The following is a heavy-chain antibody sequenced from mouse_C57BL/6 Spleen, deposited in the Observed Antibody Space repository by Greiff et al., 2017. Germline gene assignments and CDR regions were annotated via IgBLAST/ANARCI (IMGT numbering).Heavy chain of an antibody. CDR3: ATLANWAYFDY. CDR2: INPGSGGT. V-gene: IGHV1-54*01. Sequence: VQLQQSGAELVRPGTSVKVSCKASGYAFTNYLIEWVKQRPGQGLEWIGVINPGSGGTNYNEKFKGKATLTADKSSSTAYMQLSSLTSEDSAVYFCATLANWAYFDYWGKGTTLTVSS. CDR1: GYAFTNYL. J-gene: IGHJ2*01. D-gene: IGHD4-1*01.